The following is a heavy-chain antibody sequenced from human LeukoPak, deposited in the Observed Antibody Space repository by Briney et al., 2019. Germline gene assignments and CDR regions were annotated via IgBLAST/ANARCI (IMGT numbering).Heavy chain of an antibody. V-gene: IGHV4-39*07. Sequence: SETLSLTCTVSGDSIRSSPYYWGWIRQPPGKGLEWIGTIYFSGSTNYNPSLKSRVTISVDTSKNQFSLKLSSVTAADTAVYYCARSPLRPYGMDVWGQGTTVTVSS. CDR3: ARSPLRPYGMDV. CDR1: GDSIRSSPYY. J-gene: IGHJ6*02. CDR2: IYFSGST. D-gene: IGHD5-12*01.